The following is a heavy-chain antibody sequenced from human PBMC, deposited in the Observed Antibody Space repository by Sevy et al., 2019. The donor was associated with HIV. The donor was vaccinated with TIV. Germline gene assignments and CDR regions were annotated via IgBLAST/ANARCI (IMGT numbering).Heavy chain of an antibody. J-gene: IGHJ4*02. CDR1: GFTFSDHY. D-gene: IGHD6-13*01. V-gene: IGHV3-72*01. CDR3: ATHAGIAAAGRVFDY. CDR2: TRNKADSYTT. Sequence: GGSLRLSCAASGFTFSDHYMEWVRQAPGKGLEWVGRTRNKADSYTTEYAASVKGRFTISRDDSKNSLFLQMNSLKTEDTAVYYCATHAGIAAAGRVFDYWGQGSLVTVSS.